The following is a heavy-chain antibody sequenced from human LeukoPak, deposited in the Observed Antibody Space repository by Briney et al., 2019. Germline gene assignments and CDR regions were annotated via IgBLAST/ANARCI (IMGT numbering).Heavy chain of an antibody. CDR1: GFTFSNYA. J-gene: IGHJ4*02. CDR2: ISGSGGGT. CDR3: AKDRIAVAGTMDY. Sequence: GGSLRLSCAASGFTFSNYAMSWVRQAPGKGLEWVSAISGSGGGTYYADSVKGRFTISRDSSKNTLYLQMNSLRAEDTAVHYCAKDRIAVAGTMDYWGQGTLVTVSS. D-gene: IGHD6-19*01. V-gene: IGHV3-23*01.